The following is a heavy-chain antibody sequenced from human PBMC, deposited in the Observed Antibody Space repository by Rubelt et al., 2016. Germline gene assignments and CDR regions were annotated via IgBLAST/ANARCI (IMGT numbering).Heavy chain of an antibody. D-gene: IGHD3-3*01. V-gene: IGHV1-69*01. Sequence: QVQLVQSGAEVKKPGSSVKVSCKASGGTFSSYAISWVRQAPGQGLEWMGGIIPIFGTANYAQKFQGRVTITADESTSTAYMELSSPRSEGTAVYYCARGGGRFLEWLYGFDPWGQGTLVTVSS. CDR1: GGTFSSYA. CDR3: ARGGGRFLEWLYGFDP. CDR2: IIPIFGTA. J-gene: IGHJ5*02.